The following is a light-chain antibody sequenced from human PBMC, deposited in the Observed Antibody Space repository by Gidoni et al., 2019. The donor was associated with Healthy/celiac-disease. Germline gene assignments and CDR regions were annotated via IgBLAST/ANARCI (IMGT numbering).Light chain of an antibody. V-gene: IGKV1-33*01. CDR3: QQYDNLCS. CDR2: DAS. Sequence: DIQMTQSPSSLSASVGDRVTITCQASQDISNYLNWYQQKPGKAPKLLIYDASNLETGVPSRFSGSGSGTDFTFTISSQQPEDIATYYCQQYDNLCSFGQGTKLEIK. J-gene: IGKJ2*04. CDR1: QDISNY.